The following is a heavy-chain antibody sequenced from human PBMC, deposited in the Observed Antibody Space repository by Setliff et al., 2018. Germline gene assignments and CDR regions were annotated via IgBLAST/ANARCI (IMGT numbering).Heavy chain of an antibody. CDR1: GFTSIDYY. CDR2: IDPRGSPV. V-gene: IGHV3-11*01. CDR3: AKENRRRTAAGLDY. Sequence: GGSLRLSCAASGFTSIDYYMNWIRQTPRKGLEWISHIDPRGSPVDYVDSVKGRFTISRDNAKNSLYLQMNSLRAEDTAVYYCAKENRRRTAAGLDYWGQGTLVTVSS. D-gene: IGHD6-13*01. J-gene: IGHJ4*02.